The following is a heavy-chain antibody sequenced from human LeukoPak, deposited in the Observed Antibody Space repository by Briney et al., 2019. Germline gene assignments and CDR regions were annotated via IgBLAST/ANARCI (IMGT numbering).Heavy chain of an antibody. J-gene: IGHJ4*02. CDR3: ARHFYYYGSGSYWGPGFDY. Sequence: PSETLSLTCALYGESFSAYYWSWIRQPPGKGLEWIGYIYYSGSTNYNPSLKSRVTISVDTSKNQFSLKLSSVTAADTAVYYCARHFYYYGSGSYWGPGFDYWGQGTLVTVSS. D-gene: IGHD3-10*01. V-gene: IGHV4-59*08. CDR2: IYYSGST. CDR1: GESFSAYY.